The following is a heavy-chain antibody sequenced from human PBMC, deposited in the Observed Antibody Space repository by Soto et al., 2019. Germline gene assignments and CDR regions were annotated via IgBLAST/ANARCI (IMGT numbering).Heavy chain of an antibody. CDR2: ISGSGGST. V-gene: IGHV3-23*01. CDR3: AKGRPGSRYYYYYGMDV. CDR1: GFTFSSYA. J-gene: IGHJ6*02. D-gene: IGHD6-6*01. Sequence: GGSLRLSCAASGFTFSSYAMSWVRQAPGKGLEWVSAISGSGGSTYYADSVKGRFTISRDNSKNTLYLQMNSLRAEDTAVYYCAKGRPGSRYYYYYGMDVWGQGTTVTLSS.